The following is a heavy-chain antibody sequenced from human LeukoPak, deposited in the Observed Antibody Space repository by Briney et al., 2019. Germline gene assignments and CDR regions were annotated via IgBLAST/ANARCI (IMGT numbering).Heavy chain of an antibody. Sequence: GGSLRLSCAASGISNSDHYMSWISQPPGKGLEWISYVTSSGSSTKYAHSVKGRFTISRDNAKNSVALQMNSLRAEDTAVYYCTRERRGSYYAFESWGQGTLVTVSS. CDR2: VTSSGSST. V-gene: IGHV3-11*01. D-gene: IGHD3-10*01. CDR3: TRERRGSYYAFES. CDR1: GISNSDHY. J-gene: IGHJ4*02.